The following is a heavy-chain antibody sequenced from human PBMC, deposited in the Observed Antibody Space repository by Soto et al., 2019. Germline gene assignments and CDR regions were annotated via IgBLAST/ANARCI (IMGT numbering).Heavy chain of an antibody. CDR3: VRGGRGYTRDDVFDI. J-gene: IGHJ3*02. Sequence: EVQLVESGGGLVKPGGSLRLSCVDSGFTFSSYSMNWVRQAPGKGLEWVSSISAYSSPIFYADSVKGRFTISRDNAKNYLYLQMNSLRAGDTAVYYCVRGGRGYTRDDVFDIWGQGTMVTVSS. V-gene: IGHV3-21*06. D-gene: IGHD2-2*02. CDR1: GFTFSSYS. CDR2: ISAYSSPI.